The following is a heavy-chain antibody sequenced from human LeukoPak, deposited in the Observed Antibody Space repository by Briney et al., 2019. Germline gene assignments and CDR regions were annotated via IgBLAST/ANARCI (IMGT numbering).Heavy chain of an antibody. V-gene: IGHV3-23*01. CDR2: IIGGAGST. CDR1: GFSFGSDG. Sequence: GGSLRLSCAASGFSFGSDGMSWVRQAPGKGLEWVSGIIGGAGSTYYADSVKGRFTISRDNSKNTLYLQMNSLRVEDTAVYYCAKDVRTKRPPPEGFDYWGQGTLVTVSS. J-gene: IGHJ4*02. D-gene: IGHD1-14*01. CDR3: AKDVRTKRPPPEGFDY.